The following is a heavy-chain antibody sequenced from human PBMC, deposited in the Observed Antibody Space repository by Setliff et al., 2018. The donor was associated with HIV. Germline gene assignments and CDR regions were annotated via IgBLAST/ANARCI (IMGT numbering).Heavy chain of an antibody. Sequence: PGGTQRLSCAASGFTFSSYGMHWVSLAPGKGLEWVSAILSTGERTFYDDSVRGRFTISRDNSKNTVYLQMNSLRAEDTAEYYCAKELAASGLGYFDSWGRGILVTVSS. CDR2: ILSTGERT. D-gene: IGHD3-22*01. J-gene: IGHJ4*02. V-gene: IGHV3-23*01. CDR3: AKELAASGLGYFDS. CDR1: GFTFSSYG.